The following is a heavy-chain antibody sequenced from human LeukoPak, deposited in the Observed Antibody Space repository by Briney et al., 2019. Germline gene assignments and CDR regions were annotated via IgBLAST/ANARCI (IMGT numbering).Heavy chain of an antibody. CDR2: INHSGST. D-gene: IGHD6-13*01. CDR1: GGSFSGYY. J-gene: IGHJ4*02. CDR3: ARGSDTAAGLY. Sequence: SETLSLTCAVSGGSFSGYYWSWIRQPPGKGLEWIGEINHSGSTNYNPSLKSRVSISVDSSKNQFSLKVSSVTAADTAVYYCARGSDTAAGLYWGQGTLVTVSS. V-gene: IGHV4-34*01.